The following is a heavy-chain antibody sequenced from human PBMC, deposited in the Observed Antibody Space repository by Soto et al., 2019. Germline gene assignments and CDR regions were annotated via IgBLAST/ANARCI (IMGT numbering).Heavy chain of an antibody. D-gene: IGHD6-19*01. CDR2: IWYDGSNK. V-gene: IGHV3-33*01. J-gene: IGHJ4*02. CDR1: GFTFSSYG. Sequence: PGGSLRLSCAASGFTFSSYGMHWVRQAPGKGLEWVAVIWYDGSNKYYADSVKGRFTISRDNSKNTLYLQMNSLRAEDTAVYYCARDGKEEAVAGLDYWGQGTLVTVSS. CDR3: ARDGKEEAVAGLDY.